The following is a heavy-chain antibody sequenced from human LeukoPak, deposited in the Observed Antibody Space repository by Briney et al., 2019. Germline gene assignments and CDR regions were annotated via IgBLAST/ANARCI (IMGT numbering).Heavy chain of an antibody. CDR1: GFTFDDYA. D-gene: IGHD6-13*01. J-gene: IGHJ4*02. V-gene: IGHV3-9*01. CDR2: LSWNSGSI. CDR3: AKSFGPVIAAAGTGAD. Sequence: GGSLRLSCAASGFTFDDYAMHWVRQAPGKGLEWVSGLSWNSGSIDYADSVKGRFTISRDNAKNSLYLQMNSLRVEDTAVYYCAKSFGPVIAAAGTGADWGQGTLVTVSS.